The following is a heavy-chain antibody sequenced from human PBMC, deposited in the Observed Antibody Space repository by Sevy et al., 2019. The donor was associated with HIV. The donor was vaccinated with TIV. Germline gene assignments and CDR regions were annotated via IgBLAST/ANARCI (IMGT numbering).Heavy chain of an antibody. D-gene: IGHD2-2*01. Sequence: SETLSLTCTVSGGSISSGNYYWSWIRQPAGKGLERIGRIYTRGGTNYNPSLKSRVTISVDTSKNQLSLKLSSVTAAVTAVYYYARESGDCSSTSCYEGVFDYWGQGTLVTVSS. V-gene: IGHV4-61*02. CDR2: IYTRGGT. CDR1: GGSISSGNYY. J-gene: IGHJ4*02. CDR3: ARESGDCSSTSCYEGVFDY.